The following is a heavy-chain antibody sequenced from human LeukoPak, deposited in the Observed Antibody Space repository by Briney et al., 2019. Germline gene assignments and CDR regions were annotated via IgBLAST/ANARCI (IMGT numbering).Heavy chain of an antibody. CDR2: INHSGST. CDR1: GGSFSGYY. CDR3: ARAGVAPAYGMDV. D-gene: IGHD3-3*01. Sequence: PSETLSLACAVYGGSFSGYYWSWIRQPPGKGLEWIGEINHSGSTNYNPSLKSRVTISVDTSKNQFSLKLSSVTVADTAVYYCARAGVAPAYGMDVWGQGTTVTVSS. J-gene: IGHJ6*02. V-gene: IGHV4-34*01.